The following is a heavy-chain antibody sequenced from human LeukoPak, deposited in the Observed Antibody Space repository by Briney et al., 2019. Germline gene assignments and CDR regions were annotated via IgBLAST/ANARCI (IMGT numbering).Heavy chain of an antibody. J-gene: IGHJ4*02. CDR1: GFTFSSYE. CDR3: AKDHLPGIVVADGDY. CDR2: ISGSGGTT. D-gene: IGHD6-19*01. V-gene: IGHV3-23*01. Sequence: QPGGSLRLSCAASGFTFSSYEMNWVRQAPGKGLEWVTAISGSGGTTYYADSVKGRFTISRDNSKNTLYLQINSLRAEDTAVYYCAKDHLPGIVVADGDYWGLGTLVTVSS.